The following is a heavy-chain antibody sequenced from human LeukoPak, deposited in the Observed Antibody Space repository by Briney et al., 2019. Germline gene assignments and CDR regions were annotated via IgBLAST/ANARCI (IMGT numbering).Heavy chain of an antibody. J-gene: IGHJ4*02. D-gene: IGHD2-2*01. CDR2: ISAYNGNT. V-gene: IGHV1-18*04. CDR1: GYTFTSYG. Sequence: ASVKVSCKASGYTFTSYGISWVRQAPGQGLEWMGWISAYNGNTNYAQKLQGRVTMTTDTSTSTTYMELRSLRSDDTAVYYCARGPLFVVVPAATDYWGQGALVTVSS. CDR3: ARGPLFVVVPAATDY.